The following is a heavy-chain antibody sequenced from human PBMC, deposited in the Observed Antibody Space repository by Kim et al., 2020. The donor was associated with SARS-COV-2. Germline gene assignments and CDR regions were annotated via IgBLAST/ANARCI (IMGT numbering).Heavy chain of an antibody. D-gene: IGHD3-22*01. CDR1: GYNFRSSS. Sequence: ASVKVSCKTSGYNFRSSSISWVRQAPGQGLEWMGWITVYNGESSYAPKLLDRVTLTTDTATSTVYMELASLRSDDTAVYYCARVRYGDYVGRDYDRYMDVWGKGTLVTVSS. J-gene: IGHJ6*03. V-gene: IGHV1-18*04. CDR2: ITVYNGES. CDR3: ARVRYGDYVGRDYDRYMDV.